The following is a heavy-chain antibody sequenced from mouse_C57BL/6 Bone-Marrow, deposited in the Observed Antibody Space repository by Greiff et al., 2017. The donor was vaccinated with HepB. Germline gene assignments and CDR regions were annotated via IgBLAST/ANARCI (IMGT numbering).Heavy chain of an antibody. J-gene: IGHJ3*01. V-gene: IGHV14-4*01. CDR1: GFNIKDDY. D-gene: IGHD2-4*01. CDR3: TTWDDYDAGFAY. Sequence: EVQLQESGAELVRPGASVKLSCTASGFNIKDDYMHWVKQRPEQGLEWIGWIDPENGATEYASKFQGKATITADTSSNTAYLQLSSLTSEDTAVYYCTTWDDYDAGFAYWGQGTLVTVSA. CDR2: IDPENGAT.